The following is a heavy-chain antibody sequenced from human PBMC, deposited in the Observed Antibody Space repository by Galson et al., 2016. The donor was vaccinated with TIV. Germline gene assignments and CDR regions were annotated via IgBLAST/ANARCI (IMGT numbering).Heavy chain of an antibody. J-gene: IGHJ4*02. CDR1: GSTFAIYA. V-gene: IGHV1-3*01. D-gene: IGHD2-21*01. CDR2: FNAGNGNT. CDR3: ARPPYCGGDCYKDDH. Sequence: QSGAEVTKPGESLKISCKASGSTFAIYAMHWVRQAPGQRLEWLGWFNAGNGNTKYSQKFQGRVTITWDTSASTAYMELSSLRFEDTAVYYCARPPYCGGDCYKDDHWGQGTRVTVYS.